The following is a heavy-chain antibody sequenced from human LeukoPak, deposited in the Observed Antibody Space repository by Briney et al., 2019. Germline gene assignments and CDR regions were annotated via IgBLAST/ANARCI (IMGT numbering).Heavy chain of an antibody. CDR2: LIGSGGST. CDR3: AKGSNYYYYYGMDV. V-gene: IGHV3-23*01. J-gene: IGHJ6*02. CDR1: GFTFSSYA. Sequence: GGSLRLSCAASGFTFSSYAMSWVRQAPGKGLEWVSALIGSGGSTYYADSVEGRFTISRDNSKNTLYLQMNSLRAEDTAVYYCAKGSNYYYYYGMDVWGQGTTVTVSS.